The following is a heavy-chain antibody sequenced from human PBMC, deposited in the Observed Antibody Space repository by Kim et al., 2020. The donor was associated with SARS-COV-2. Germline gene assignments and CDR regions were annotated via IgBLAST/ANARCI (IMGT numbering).Heavy chain of an antibody. V-gene: IGHV4-34*01. CDR2: INHSGST. J-gene: IGHJ3*02. CDR1: GGSFSGYY. D-gene: IGHD2-15*01. CDR3: ASRFGVVVAAIWPPYDI. Sequence: SETLSLTCAVYGGSFSGYYWSWIRQPPGKGLEWIGEINHSGSTNYNPSLKSRVTISVDTSKNQFSLKLSSVTAADTAVYYCASRFGVVVAAIWPPYDIWGQGTMVTVSS.